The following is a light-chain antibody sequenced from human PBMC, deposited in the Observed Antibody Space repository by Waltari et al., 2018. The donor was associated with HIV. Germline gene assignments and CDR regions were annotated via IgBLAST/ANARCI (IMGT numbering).Light chain of an antibody. V-gene: IGLV1-47*01. CDR2: RNN. Sequence: QSVLTQPPSASGAPGQRVTISCSGSSSNLGSNFVYWYQQLPGTAPKLLIYRNNQRPSGVPDRFSGSKSGTSASLAISGLQADDESDYYCSSYTSHSSHVVFGGGTKLTVL. CDR3: SSYTSHSSHVV. J-gene: IGLJ2*01. CDR1: SSNLGSNF.